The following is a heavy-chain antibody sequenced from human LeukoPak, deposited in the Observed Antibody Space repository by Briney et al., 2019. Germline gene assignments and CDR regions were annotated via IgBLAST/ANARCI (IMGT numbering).Heavy chain of an antibody. CDR3: ARDRGPFIAGCSSTSCPLGY. D-gene: IGHD2-2*01. Sequence: GGSLRLSCAASGFSFSSYGMHWVRQAPGKGLEWVAFIRYDGSNKYYADSVKGRFTISRDNSKDTLYLQMNSLRAEDTAVYYCARDRGPFIAGCSSTSCPLGYWGQGTLVTVSS. CDR2: IRYDGSNK. V-gene: IGHV3-30*02. J-gene: IGHJ4*02. CDR1: GFSFSSYG.